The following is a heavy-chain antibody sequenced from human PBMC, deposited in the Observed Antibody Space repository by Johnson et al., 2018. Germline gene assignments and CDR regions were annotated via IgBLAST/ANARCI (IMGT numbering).Heavy chain of an antibody. CDR3: AKDLVVYAIPPTDDAFDI. CDR2: ISYDGSNK. CDR1: GFTFSSYA. V-gene: IGHV3-30-3*01. D-gene: IGHD2-8*01. Sequence: VQLVESGGGVVQPGRSLRLSCAASGFTFSSYAMHWVRQAPGKGLEWVAVISYDGSNKYYADSVKGRFTISRENSKNTLYLQMNSLRAEDTAVYYCAKDLVVYAIPPTDDAFDIWGQGTMVTVSS. J-gene: IGHJ3*02.